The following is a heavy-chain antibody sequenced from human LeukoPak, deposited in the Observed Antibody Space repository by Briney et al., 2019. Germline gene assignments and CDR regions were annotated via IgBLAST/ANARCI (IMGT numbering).Heavy chain of an antibody. Sequence: SETLSLTCTVSGGSISSYYWSWIRQSPGRGLEWIGYFYYSRSTNYNPSLKNRVTISPDTSKNQFSLKLNSVTAADTAVYYCASGRTAYFWYFDLWGRGTLVTVSS. CDR1: GGSISSYY. J-gene: IGHJ2*01. V-gene: IGHV4-59*01. CDR3: ASGRTAYFWYFDL. CDR2: FYYSRST. D-gene: IGHD1-1*01.